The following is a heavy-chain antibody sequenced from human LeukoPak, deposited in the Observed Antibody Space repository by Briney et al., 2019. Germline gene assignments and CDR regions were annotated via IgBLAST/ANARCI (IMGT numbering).Heavy chain of an antibody. J-gene: IGHJ4*02. D-gene: IGHD5-12*01. CDR2: IWYDGTNK. CDR3: ARAMRSGYDY. Sequence: PGGSLRLSCGASRLTCSTYAMLGVRQAPGQGLEWVAVIWYDGTNKYYVDSVKGRFTISRENSKNTLFLQMNSLRAEDTAVYYCARAMRSGYDYWGQGTLVTVSS. V-gene: IGHV3-33*01. CDR1: RLTCSTYA.